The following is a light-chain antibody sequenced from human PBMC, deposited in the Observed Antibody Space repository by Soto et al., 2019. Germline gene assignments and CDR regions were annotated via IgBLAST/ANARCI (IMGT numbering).Light chain of an antibody. CDR3: GSWDSSLSAYV. CDR1: SSNIGGKS. Sequence: QSVLTQPPSVSAAPGQRVTISCSGNSSNIGGKSVSWYQQLPGTAPKLLIYDDDKRPSGIPDRFSGSKSGTSATLGITGFQTGDEADYYCGSWDSSLSAYVFGTGTKVTVL. V-gene: IGLV1-51*01. J-gene: IGLJ1*01. CDR2: DDD.